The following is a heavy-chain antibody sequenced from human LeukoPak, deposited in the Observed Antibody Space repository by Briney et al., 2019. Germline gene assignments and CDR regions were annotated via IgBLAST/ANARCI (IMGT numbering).Heavy chain of an antibody. CDR2: IYYSGTT. Sequence: TSETLSLTCTVSGGSISSYYWSWIRQPPGKRLEWIGYIYYSGTTNYNPSLKSRVTISVDTSKNQLSLNLSSVTAADTAVYYCARGRDPGGWFDPWGQGTLVTVSS. D-gene: IGHD3-10*01. CDR3: ARGRDPGGWFDP. J-gene: IGHJ5*02. CDR1: GGSISSYY. V-gene: IGHV4-59*01.